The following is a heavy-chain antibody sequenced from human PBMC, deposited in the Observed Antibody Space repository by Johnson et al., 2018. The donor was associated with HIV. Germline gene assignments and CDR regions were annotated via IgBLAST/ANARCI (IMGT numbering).Heavy chain of an antibody. CDR3: TRDPYFSDAFDI. D-gene: IGHD3-3*01. Sequence: QVQLVESWGGVVQPGRSLRLSCAGSGFTFSSFAIHWVRQAPGKGLAWVAVVADDGGYKDYADSVKGRFPVSRDNSRDTLYLQMNSLRSEDTAVYYCTRDPYFSDAFDIWGQGTVVTVSS. CDR1: GFTFSSFA. J-gene: IGHJ3*02. CDR2: VADDGGYK. V-gene: IGHV3-30*04.